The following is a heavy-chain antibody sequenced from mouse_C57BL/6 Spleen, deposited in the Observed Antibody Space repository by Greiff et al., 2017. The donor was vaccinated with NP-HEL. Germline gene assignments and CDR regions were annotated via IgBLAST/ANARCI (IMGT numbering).Heavy chain of an antibody. CDR1: GFTFSSYG. Sequence: EVKLVESGGDLVKPGGSLKLSCAASGFTFSSYGMSWVRQTPDKRLEWVATISSGGSYTYYPDSVKGRFTISRDNAKNTLYLQMSSLKSEDTAMYYCASAYDGYSFDYWGQGTTLTVSS. CDR3: ASAYDGYSFDY. CDR2: ISSGGSYT. D-gene: IGHD2-3*01. V-gene: IGHV5-6*01. J-gene: IGHJ2*01.